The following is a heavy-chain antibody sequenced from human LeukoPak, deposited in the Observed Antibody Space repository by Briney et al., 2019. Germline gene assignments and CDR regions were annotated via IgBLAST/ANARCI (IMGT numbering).Heavy chain of an antibody. J-gene: IGHJ6*02. Sequence: ASVKVSCKPSGYTFTSYGINWVRQAPGQGLEWMGWINTHNANTNYAQKLQGGVTMTTDTSTSTAYMELRSLRSDDTAVYYCARVQWLEGPGYYGMDVWGQGTTVTVSS. D-gene: IGHD6-19*01. V-gene: IGHV1-18*01. CDR1: GYTFTSYG. CDR3: ARVQWLEGPGYYGMDV. CDR2: INTHNANT.